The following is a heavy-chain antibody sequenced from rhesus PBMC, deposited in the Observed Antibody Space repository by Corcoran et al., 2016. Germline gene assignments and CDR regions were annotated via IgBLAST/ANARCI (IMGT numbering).Heavy chain of an antibody. J-gene: IGHJ4*01. Sequence: QVQLQESGPGLVKPSETLSPTCAVSCYSICSGYNWGWTPQPPAKGLEWIGRIYGSGSTRYNPSLKSRVTISTDTSKNQFSLKLSSVTAADTAVYYCARRLATVTLSYFDYWGQGVLVTVSS. CDR3: ARRLATVTLSYFDY. CDR2: IYGSGST. CDR1: CYSICSGYN. D-gene: IGHD5-36*02. V-gene: IGHV4S7*01.